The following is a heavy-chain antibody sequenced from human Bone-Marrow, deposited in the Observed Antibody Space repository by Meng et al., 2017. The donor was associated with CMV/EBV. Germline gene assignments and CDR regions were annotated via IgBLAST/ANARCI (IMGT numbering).Heavy chain of an antibody. J-gene: IGHJ6*02. Sequence: GSLRLSCTVSGGSVSSGSYYWSWIRQPPGKGLEWIGYIYYSGSTNYNPSLKSRVTISVDKSKNPFSLKLSSVTAADTAVYYCAGGYYPYYGMDVWGQGTTVTVSS. CDR1: GGSVSSGSYY. CDR2: IYYSGST. V-gene: IGHV4-61*01. CDR3: AGGYYPYYGMDV. D-gene: IGHD3-22*01.